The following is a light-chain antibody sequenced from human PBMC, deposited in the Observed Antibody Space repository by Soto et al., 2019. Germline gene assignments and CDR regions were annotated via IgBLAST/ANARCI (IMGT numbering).Light chain of an antibody. J-gene: IGKJ5*01. CDR3: QQYGNSPVT. V-gene: IGKV3-20*01. CDR1: QSVSSSS. CDR2: GAS. Sequence: TVLTQSPGTLSLSPGERATLSCRASQSVSSSSLTWYQQKPGQPPRLLLNGASSRATGIPDRFSGSGSGTDFSLTISRLEPDDFAMYYCQQYGNSPVTFGQGTRLEIK.